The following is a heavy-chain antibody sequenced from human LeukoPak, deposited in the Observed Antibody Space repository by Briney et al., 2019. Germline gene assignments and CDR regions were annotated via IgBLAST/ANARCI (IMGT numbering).Heavy chain of an antibody. Sequence: PSETLSLTCGVHGASYSFYYWTWIRQPPGKGLEWTGEIDHSGTTNYNPSLKSRVTISIDTSENQFSLKLTSVTAADTALYYCARALRDYRGASYSHYFDYWGQGALVTVSS. V-gene: IGHV4-34*01. CDR3: ARALRDYRGASYSHYFDY. D-gene: IGHD3-16*02. CDR1: GASYSFYY. J-gene: IGHJ4*02. CDR2: IDHSGTT.